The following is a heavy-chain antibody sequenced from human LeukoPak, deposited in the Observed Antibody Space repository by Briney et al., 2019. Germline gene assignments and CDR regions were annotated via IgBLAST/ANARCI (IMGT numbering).Heavy chain of an antibody. CDR1: GYSISRGYY. CDR3: ARAGWIITSGIDY. D-gene: IGHD3-10*01. J-gene: IGHJ4*02. V-gene: IGHV4-38-2*01. CDR2: VYHTGST. Sequence: SETLSLTCAVSGYSISRGYYWALIRQPPGKGLEWIGTVYHTGSTYYNPSLDSRVTISVDTSKNEFSLNLKSVTAADTTVYYCARAGWIITSGIDYWGQGALVTVSS.